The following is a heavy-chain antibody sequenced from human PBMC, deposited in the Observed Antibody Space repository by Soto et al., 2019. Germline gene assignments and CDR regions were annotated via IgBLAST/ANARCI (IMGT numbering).Heavy chain of an antibody. V-gene: IGHV3-72*01. CDR3: SRVDPSANSLDH. J-gene: IGHJ4*02. D-gene: IGHD2-2*01. Sequence: PGGSLRLSCTVSADSEFSFSDQYMDWVRQAPGKGLEWVGRSTNRVNNLSTAYAASVQGRFTISRDESKNTVYLQMQRLKTDATAVSDCSRVDPSANSLDHWGQGILVTVSS. CDR2: STNRVNNLST. CDR1: EFSFSDQY.